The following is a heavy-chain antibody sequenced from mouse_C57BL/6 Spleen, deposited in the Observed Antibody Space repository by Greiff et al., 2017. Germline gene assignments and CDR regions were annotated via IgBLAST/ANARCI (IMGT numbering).Heavy chain of an antibody. CDR3: ARRVTYCYGISLDG. CDR2: IDPSDSYT. J-gene: IGHJ2*01. CDR1: GYTFTSYW. D-gene: IGHD1-1*01. Sequence: QVQLQQPGAELVMPGASVKLSCKASGYTFTSYWMHWVKQRPGQGLEWIGEIDPSDSYTNYNQKFKGKSTLTVDKSSRTAYMQLNSLTSEDSAVYYYARRVTYCYGISLDGWGQGVTLAVAS. V-gene: IGHV1-69*01.